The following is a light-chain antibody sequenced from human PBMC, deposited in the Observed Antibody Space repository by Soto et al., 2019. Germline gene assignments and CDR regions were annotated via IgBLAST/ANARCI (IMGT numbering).Light chain of an antibody. J-gene: IGKJ1*01. CDR1: ESIRTW. Sequence: DIQMTQSPSTLSASIGDRVTITCRASESIRTWLAWYQHKPGKAPKFLIYDASSLESGVPSRFSGSGSGTEFTLTISNLQPNDFATYFCQQYHNYPRTFGQGTTGQIK. CDR3: QQYHNYPRT. V-gene: IGKV1-5*01. CDR2: DAS.